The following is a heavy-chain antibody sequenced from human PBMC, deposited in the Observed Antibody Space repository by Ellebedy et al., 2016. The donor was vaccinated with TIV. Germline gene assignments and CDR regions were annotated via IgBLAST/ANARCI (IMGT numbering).Heavy chain of an antibody. Sequence: ASVKVSCKASGGIFSAYSISWVRQAPGQGLEWMRWIDPRSGATNYAQKFQGRVIMTRDTSISTAYMDLSRLKSDDTAVYYCASFTFGGVIDYWGQGALVTVSS. CDR2: IDPRSGAT. V-gene: IGHV1-2*02. D-gene: IGHD3-16*02. J-gene: IGHJ4*02. CDR3: ASFTFGGVIDY. CDR1: GGIFSAYS.